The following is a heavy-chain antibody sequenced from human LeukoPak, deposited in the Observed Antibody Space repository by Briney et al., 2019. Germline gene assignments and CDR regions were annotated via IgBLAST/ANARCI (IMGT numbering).Heavy chain of an antibody. D-gene: IGHD3-3*01. Sequence: GGSLRLSCAASGFTFSSSAMSWVRQVPGKGLEWVSGISASGGSTYYADSVKVRFTISRDNSKNTLYLQMNSLRAEDTAVYYCARDLFLEWLESYGMDVWGQGTTVTVSS. CDR2: ISASGGST. CDR3: ARDLFLEWLESYGMDV. CDR1: GFTFSSSA. J-gene: IGHJ6*02. V-gene: IGHV3-23*01.